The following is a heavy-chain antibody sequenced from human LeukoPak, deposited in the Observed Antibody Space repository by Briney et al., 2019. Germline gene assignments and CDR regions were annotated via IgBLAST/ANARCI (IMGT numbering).Heavy chain of an antibody. CDR2: IYYSGST. CDR1: GGSISSYY. Sequence: SETLSLTCTVSGGSISSYYWSWVRQPPGKGLEWIGYIYYSGSTNYNPSLKSRVTISVDTSKNQFSLKLSSVTAADTAVYYCARPRGYDYDCWGQGTLVTVSS. D-gene: IGHD5-12*01. J-gene: IGHJ4*02. CDR3: ARPRGYDYDC. V-gene: IGHV4-59*12.